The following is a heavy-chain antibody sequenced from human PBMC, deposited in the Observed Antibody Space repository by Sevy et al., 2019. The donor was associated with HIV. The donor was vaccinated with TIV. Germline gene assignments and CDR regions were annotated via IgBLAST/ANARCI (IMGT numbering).Heavy chain of an antibody. CDR3: ATTKDYYDSSAYPFDY. Sequence: ASVKVSCKVSGNTLTEFAMHWVRQAPGKGLEWMGTFDPEDDQTIYAQNFQDRVTMTEGTSTDTAFMELSGLRSDDTAVYYCATTKDYYDSSAYPFDYWGQGTLVTVSS. V-gene: IGHV1-24*01. D-gene: IGHD3-22*01. CDR2: FDPEDDQT. J-gene: IGHJ4*02. CDR1: GNTLTEFA.